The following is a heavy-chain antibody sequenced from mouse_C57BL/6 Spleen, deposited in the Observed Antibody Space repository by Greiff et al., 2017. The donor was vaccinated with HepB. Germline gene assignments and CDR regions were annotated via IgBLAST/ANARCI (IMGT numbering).Heavy chain of an antibody. Sequence: QVQLQQSGAELVKPGASVKLSCKASGYTFTSYWMQWVKQRPGQGLEWIGEIDPSDSYTNYNQKFKGKATLTVDTSSSTAYMQLSSLTSEDSAVYYCARAITTVVAPYYFDYWGQGTTLTVSS. V-gene: IGHV1-50*01. CDR2: IDPSDSYT. CDR1: GYTFTSYW. CDR3: ARAITTVVAPYYFDY. J-gene: IGHJ2*01. D-gene: IGHD1-1*01.